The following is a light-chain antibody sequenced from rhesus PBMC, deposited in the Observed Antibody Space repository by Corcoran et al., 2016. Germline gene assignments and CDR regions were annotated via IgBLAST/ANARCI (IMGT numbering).Light chain of an antibody. Sequence: QAALTQPPSVSGSPGQSVTISCTGTSSDIGGYKYVSWYQQHPGKAPKLIIYDVTKRPSGVSDHFSGSKSGNTASLTISGLQAEDEADYYCSSYAGSNTFIFGGGTRLTVL. J-gene: IGLJ1*01. V-gene: IGLV2-23*01. CDR2: DVT. CDR3: SSYAGSNTFI. CDR1: SSDIGGYKY.